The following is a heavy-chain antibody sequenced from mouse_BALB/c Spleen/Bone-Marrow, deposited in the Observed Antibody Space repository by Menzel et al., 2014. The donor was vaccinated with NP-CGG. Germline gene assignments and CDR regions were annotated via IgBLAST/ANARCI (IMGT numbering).Heavy chain of an antibody. CDR1: GYTFTSYT. Sequence: QVQLKQSGAELARPGASVKMSCKASGYTFTSYTMHWVKQRPGQGLEWIGYINPSSGYTNYNQKFKDKATLTADKSSSTAYTQLSSLTSEDSAVYYCTRSYWYDVAWFAYWGQRTLVTVSA. CDR3: TRSYWYDVAWFAY. J-gene: IGHJ3*01. V-gene: IGHV1-4*01. CDR2: INPSSGYT. D-gene: IGHD2-14*01.